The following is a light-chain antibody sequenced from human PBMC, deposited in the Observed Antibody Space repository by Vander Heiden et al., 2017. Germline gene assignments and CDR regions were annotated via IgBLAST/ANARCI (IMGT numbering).Light chain of an antibody. J-gene: IGLJ3*02. CDR3: CSYAGSYTWV. CDR2: DVS. Sequence: QSALTQPRSVSGSPGQSVTMPCPGPRRHVGGYNYVFWYQQHPGKAPNLMIYDVSKRPSGVPDRFSGSKSGNTASLTISGLQAEDEADYYCCSYAGSYTWVFGGGTKLTVL. CDR1: RRHVGGYNY. V-gene: IGLV2-11*01.